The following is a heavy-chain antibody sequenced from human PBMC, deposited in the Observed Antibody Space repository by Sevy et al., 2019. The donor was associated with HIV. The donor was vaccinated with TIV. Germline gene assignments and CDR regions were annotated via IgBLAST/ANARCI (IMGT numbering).Heavy chain of an antibody. Sequence: GGSLRLSCVASGFDFSIYSMSWVRQAPGKGLEWVSTLSFGCGKINYADSVKGRFTISRDNSKSSVYLQMNNMRVEDTAVYYCAREGCTKPHDYWGQGTLVTVPS. D-gene: IGHD2-8*01. V-gene: IGHV3-23*01. J-gene: IGHJ4*02. CDR3: AREGCTKPHDY. CDR2: LSFGCGKI. CDR1: GFDFSIYS.